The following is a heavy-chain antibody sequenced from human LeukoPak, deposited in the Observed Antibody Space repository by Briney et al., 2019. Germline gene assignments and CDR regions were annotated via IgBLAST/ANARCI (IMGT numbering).Heavy chain of an antibody. V-gene: IGHV3-48*01. D-gene: IGHD3-10*01. CDR1: GFTFSGYD. J-gene: IGHJ3*02. CDR3: AKGSFGPDYYGPGAFDI. Sequence: PGGSLRLSCAASGFTFSGYDMRWVRQPPGKGLEWLSYISSGSSTIYYADSVKGRFTISRDNSKNTLYLQMNSLRAEDTAVYYCAKGSFGPDYYGPGAFDIWGQGTMVTVSS. CDR2: ISSGSSTI.